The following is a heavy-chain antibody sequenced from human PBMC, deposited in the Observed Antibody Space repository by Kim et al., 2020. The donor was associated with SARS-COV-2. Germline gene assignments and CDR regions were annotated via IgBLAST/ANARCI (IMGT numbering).Heavy chain of an antibody. V-gene: IGHV3-33*01. D-gene: IGHD6-13*01. Sequence: GSNKYYADSVKGRFTISRDNSKNTLYLQMNSLRAEDTAVYYCARGSSSDYWGQGTLVTVSS. J-gene: IGHJ4*02. CDR3: ARGSSSDY. CDR2: GSNK.